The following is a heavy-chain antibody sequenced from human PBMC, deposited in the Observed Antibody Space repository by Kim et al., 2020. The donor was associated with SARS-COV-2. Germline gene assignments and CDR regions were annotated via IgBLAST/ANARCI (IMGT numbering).Heavy chain of an antibody. CDR2: IYYSGST. CDR3: ARARGGTMIVVVIGAFAI. CDR1: GGSISSGGYY. J-gene: IGHJ3*02. V-gene: IGHV4-31*03. D-gene: IGHD3-22*01. Sequence: SETLSLTCTVSGGSISSGGYYWSWIRQHPGKGLEWIGYIYYSGSTYYNPSLKSRVTISVDTSKNQFSLKLSSVTAADTAVYYCARARGGTMIVVVIGAFAIWGQGTMVTVSS.